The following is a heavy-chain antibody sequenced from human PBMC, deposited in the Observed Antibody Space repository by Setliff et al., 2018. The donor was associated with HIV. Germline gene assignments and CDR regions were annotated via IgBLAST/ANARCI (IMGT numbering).Heavy chain of an antibody. CDR3: AKSGYCGSSTCRNFYYYMDV. D-gene: IGHD2-2*01. J-gene: IGHJ6*03. CDR2: ISGSGGST. Sequence: GGSLRLSCAASGFSLRTYAMSWVRQAPGKGLEWVSVISGSGGSTYYADSVKGRFTISRDNSNNTLYLQMNSLRAEDTAVHYCAKSGYCGSSTCRNFYYYMDVWGKGTTVTVSS. V-gene: IGHV3-23*01. CDR1: GFSLRTYA.